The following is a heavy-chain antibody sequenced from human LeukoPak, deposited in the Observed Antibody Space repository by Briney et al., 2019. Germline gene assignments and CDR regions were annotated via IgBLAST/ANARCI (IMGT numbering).Heavy chain of an antibody. CDR1: GFTFSSYA. V-gene: IGHV3-48*03. J-gene: IGHJ6*04. CDR3: ARAGTYYYDSSGYYPLDV. D-gene: IGHD3-22*01. Sequence: GGSLRLSCAASGFTFSSYAMTWVRQAPGKGLEWVSYISSSGSTIYYADSVKGRFTISRDNAKNSLYLQMNSLRAEDTAVYYCARAGTYYYDSSGYYPLDVWGKGTTVTVSS. CDR2: ISSSGSTI.